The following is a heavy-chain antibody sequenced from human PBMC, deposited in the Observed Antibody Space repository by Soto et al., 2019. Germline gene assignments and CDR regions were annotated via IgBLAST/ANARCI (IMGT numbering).Heavy chain of an antibody. D-gene: IGHD6-19*01. CDR1: GYTFTGYY. CDR3: ARGTVAGTYYYGMDV. Sequence: ASVKVSCKASGYTFTGYYMHWVRQAPGQGLEWMGWINPNRGGTNYAQKFQGRVTMTRDTSISTAYMELSRLRSDDTAVYYCARGTVAGTYYYGMDVWGQGTTVTVSS. CDR2: INPNRGGT. V-gene: IGHV1-2*02. J-gene: IGHJ6*02.